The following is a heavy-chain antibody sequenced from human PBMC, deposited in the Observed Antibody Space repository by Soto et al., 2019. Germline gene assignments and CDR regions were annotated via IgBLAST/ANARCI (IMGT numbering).Heavy chain of an antibody. CDR3: ARYVGYCSGGSCYSSYFDY. D-gene: IGHD2-15*01. J-gene: IGHJ4*02. CDR2: IYYSGST. V-gene: IGHV4-61*01. Sequence: SETLSLTCTVSGGSVSSGSYYWSWIRQPPGKGLEWIGYIYYSGSTNYNPSLKSRVTISVDTSKNQFSLKLSSVTAADTAVYYCARYVGYCSGGSCYSSYFDYWGQGTLVTVSS. CDR1: GGSVSSGSYY.